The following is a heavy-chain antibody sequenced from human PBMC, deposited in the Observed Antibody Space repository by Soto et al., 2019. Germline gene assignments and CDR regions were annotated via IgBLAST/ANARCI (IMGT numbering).Heavy chain of an antibody. D-gene: IGHD3-10*01. CDR2: IIPIFGTA. CDR3: ARDRGSGGYYPRFGGSFDDP. Sequence: SVKVSCKASGGTFSSYAISWVRQAPGQGLEWMGGIIPIFGTANYAQKFQGRVTITADESTSTAYMELSSLRSEDTAVYYCARDRGSGGYYPRFGGSFDDPWGQGTLVTVSS. J-gene: IGHJ5*02. V-gene: IGHV1-69*13. CDR1: GGTFSSYA.